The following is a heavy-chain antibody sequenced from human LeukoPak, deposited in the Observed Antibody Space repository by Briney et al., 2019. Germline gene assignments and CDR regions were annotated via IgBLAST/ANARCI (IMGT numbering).Heavy chain of an antibody. CDR1: GFAFSTYA. CDR3: APRVVGSAPFDY. CDR2: ISGSTGRT. D-gene: IGHD2-15*01. V-gene: IGHV3-23*01. J-gene: IGHJ4*02. Sequence: GGSLRLSCAASGFAFSTYAMSWVRQAPGKGLEWVSAISGSTGRTYYADSVKGRFTISRDNSKNTLYLQMNNLRAEDTAVYYCAPRVVGSAPFDYWGQGTLVTVSS.